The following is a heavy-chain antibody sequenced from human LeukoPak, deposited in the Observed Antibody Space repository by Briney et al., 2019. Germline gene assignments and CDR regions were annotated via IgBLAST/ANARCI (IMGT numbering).Heavy chain of an antibody. CDR1: GFTFSSYG. CDR3: ARDGDGMDV. D-gene: IGHD3-3*01. J-gene: IGHJ6*02. CDR2: ISYDGSNK. V-gene: IGHV3-30*03. Sequence: GGSLRPSCAASGFTFSSYGMHWVRQAPGKGLEWVSVISYDGSNKYYADSVKGRFTISRDNSKNTLYLQMNSLRAEDTAVYYCARDGDGMDVWGQGTTVTVSS.